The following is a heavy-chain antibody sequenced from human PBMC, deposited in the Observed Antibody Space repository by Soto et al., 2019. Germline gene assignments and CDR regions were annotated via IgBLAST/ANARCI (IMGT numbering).Heavy chain of an antibody. CDR2: IKSKTDGGTT. CDR3: TTQTVYYDSSGYYYYYGMDV. J-gene: IGHJ6*02. CDR1: GFTFSNAW. V-gene: IGHV3-15*07. Sequence: GGSLRLSCGASGFTFSNAWMNWVRQAPGKGLEWVGRIKSKTDGGTTDYAAPVKGRFTISRDDSKNTLYLQMNSLKTEDTAVYYCTTQTVYYDSSGYYYYYGMDVWGQGTTVTVSS. D-gene: IGHD3-22*01.